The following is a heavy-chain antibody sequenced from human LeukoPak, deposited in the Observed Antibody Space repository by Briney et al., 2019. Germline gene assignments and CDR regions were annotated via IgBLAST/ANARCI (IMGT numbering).Heavy chain of an antibody. CDR3: ARDAPVNIVVVPAANS. CDR1: GFTFSSYA. V-gene: IGHV3-23*01. Sequence: GGSLRLSCAASGFTFSSYAMSWVRQAPGKGLEWVSAISGSGGSTYYADSVKGRFTISRDNSKNTLYLQMNSLRAEDTAVYYCARDAPVNIVVVPAANSWGQGTLVTVSS. J-gene: IGHJ4*02. D-gene: IGHD2-2*01. CDR2: ISGSGGST.